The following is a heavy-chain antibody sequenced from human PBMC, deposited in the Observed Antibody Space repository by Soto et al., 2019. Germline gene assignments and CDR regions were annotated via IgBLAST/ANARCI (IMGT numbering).Heavy chain of an antibody. CDR1: GGSISSYY. D-gene: IGHD3-22*01. J-gene: IGHJ4*02. CDR2: IYYSGST. Sequence: SELSLTCTVSGGSISSYYWSWIRQPPGKGLEWIGYIYYSGSTNYNPSLKSRVTISVDTSKNQFSLKLSSVTAADTAVYYCARLIASYYDSSGYLDYWGQGTLVTVSS. CDR3: ARLIASYYDSSGYLDY. V-gene: IGHV4-59*08.